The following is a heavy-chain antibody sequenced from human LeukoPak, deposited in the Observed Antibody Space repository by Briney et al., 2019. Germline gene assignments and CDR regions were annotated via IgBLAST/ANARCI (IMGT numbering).Heavy chain of an antibody. D-gene: IGHD2-2*02. CDR2: IYYSGRT. V-gene: IGHV4-39*01. CDR3: ARSWAPGYCSSTTCYNFDY. CDR1: GGSVSTIHYY. J-gene: IGHJ4*02. Sequence: SETLSLTCTVSGGSVSTIHYYWGWIRQPPGKGLEWIGYIYYSGRTYYNPSLKSRVTISVDPSKNEFSLKLSSVNAADTAVYYCARSWAPGYCSSTTCYNFDYWGQGTLVTVSS.